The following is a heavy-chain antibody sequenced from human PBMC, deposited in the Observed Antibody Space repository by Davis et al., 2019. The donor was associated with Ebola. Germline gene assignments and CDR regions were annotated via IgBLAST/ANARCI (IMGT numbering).Heavy chain of an antibody. D-gene: IGHD1-26*01. Sequence: GESLKISCAASGFTFSSYWMSWVRQAPGKGLEWVANIKQDGSEKYYVDSVKGRFTIFRDNAKNSLYLQMNSLRAEDTAVYYCASVVVGATIHWGQGTLVTVSS. CDR2: IKQDGSEK. V-gene: IGHV3-7*01. CDR3: ASVVVGATIH. CDR1: GFTFSSYW. J-gene: IGHJ4*02.